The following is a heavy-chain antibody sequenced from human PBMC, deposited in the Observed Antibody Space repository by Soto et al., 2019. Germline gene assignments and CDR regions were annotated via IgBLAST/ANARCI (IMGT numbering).Heavy chain of an antibody. Sequence: SETLSLTCTVSGGSISSSGYYWGWIRQPPGTGLEWIGSIYYSGSTYYNPSLKSRVTISIDTSKNQFSLNLSSVTAADTAVYYCASSYGDYVSYWGQGTLVTSPQ. CDR3: ASSYGDYVSY. CDR2: IYYSGST. D-gene: IGHD4-17*01. CDR1: GGSISSSGYY. V-gene: IGHV4-39*01. J-gene: IGHJ4*02.